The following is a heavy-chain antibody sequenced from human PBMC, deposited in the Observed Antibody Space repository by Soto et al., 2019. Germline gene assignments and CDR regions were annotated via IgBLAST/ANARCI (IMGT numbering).Heavy chain of an antibody. J-gene: IGHJ4*02. CDR3: AKDGRGSGSHYNSFGY. CDR1: GFTVGNNY. Sequence: EVQLVESGGGLIQPGGSLKLSCAASGFTVGNNYMSWVRQAPGQGLEWVSLIYSTGTTKYADSVKGRFTVSRDNAKNTLYLQMHSLRAEDTAVYYCAKDGRGSGSHYNSFGYWGQGTLVTGSS. V-gene: IGHV3-53*01. CDR2: IYSTGTT. D-gene: IGHD3-10*01.